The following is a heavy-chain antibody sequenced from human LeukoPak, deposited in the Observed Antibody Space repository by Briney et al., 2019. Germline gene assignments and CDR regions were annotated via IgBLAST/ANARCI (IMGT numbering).Heavy chain of an antibody. Sequence: PSETLSLTCTVSGGSISSSSYYWGWIRQPPGKGLEWIGSIYYSGSTYNNPSLKSRVTISVDTSKNQFSLKLSSVTAADSPLYYWARVVLNSGTIHYWVQGTLLTVCS. CDR2: IYYSGST. V-gene: IGHV4-39*07. CDR1: GGSISSSSYY. D-gene: IGHD2-15*01. CDR3: ARVVLNSGTIHY. J-gene: IGHJ4*02.